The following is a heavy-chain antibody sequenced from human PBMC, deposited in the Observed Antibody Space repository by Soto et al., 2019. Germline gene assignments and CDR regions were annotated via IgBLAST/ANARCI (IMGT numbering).Heavy chain of an antibody. CDR2: IYSGGTT. J-gene: IGHJ4*02. CDR3: ATEGSRYGLIAPYFNY. CDR1: GFTVNSKY. D-gene: IGHD2-15*01. Sequence: PGGSLRLSCAVSGFTVNSKYINWVRQAPGKGLEWVSVIYSGGTTYYADSVEGRFTISRDNSKNTLYLQMNSLRAEDTAVYYCATEGSRYGLIAPYFNYWGQGTLVTVSS. V-gene: IGHV3-53*01.